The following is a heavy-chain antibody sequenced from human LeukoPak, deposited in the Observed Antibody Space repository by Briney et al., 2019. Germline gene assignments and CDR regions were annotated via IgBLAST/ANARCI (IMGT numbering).Heavy chain of an antibody. D-gene: IGHD5-18*01. J-gene: IGHJ4*02. CDR1: GGSFSGYY. CDR2: INHSGST. Sequence: SETLSLTCAVYGGSFSGYYWSWIRQPPGKGLEWIGEINHSGSTNYNPSLKSRVTISVDTCKNQFSLELSSVTAADTAVYYCARRSYGYSVSCYWGQGTLVTVSS. V-gene: IGHV4-34*01. CDR3: ARRSYGYSVSCY.